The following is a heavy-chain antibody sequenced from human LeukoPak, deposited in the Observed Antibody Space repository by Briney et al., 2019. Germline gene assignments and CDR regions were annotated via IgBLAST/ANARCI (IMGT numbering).Heavy chain of an antibody. CDR2: INPSGGST. Sequence: EASVKVSCKASGYTFTSYYMHWVRQAPGEGLEWMGMINPSGGSTSYAQRFQGRVTMTRDTSTSTVYMELSSLRSEDTAVYYCARALTMVVRHWGQGTLVTVSS. CDR3: ARALTMVVRH. V-gene: IGHV1-46*01. D-gene: IGHD4-23*01. CDR1: GYTFTSYY. J-gene: IGHJ4*02.